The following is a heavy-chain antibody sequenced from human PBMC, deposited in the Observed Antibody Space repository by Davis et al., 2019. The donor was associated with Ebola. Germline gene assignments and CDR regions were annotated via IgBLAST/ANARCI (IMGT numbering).Heavy chain of an antibody. V-gene: IGHV3-20*04. CDR2: ISWNGDII. D-gene: IGHD1-26*01. CDR1: GFTFDTYG. CDR3: ARELPNSGPSFDY. Sequence: GGSLRLSCAASGFTFDTYGMMWVRLPPGKGLEWVSGISWNGDIIGYADSVKGRFTIFRDNAKNLLYLQMNSLRLEDTAVYYCARELPNSGPSFDYWGQGTLVTVSS. J-gene: IGHJ4*02.